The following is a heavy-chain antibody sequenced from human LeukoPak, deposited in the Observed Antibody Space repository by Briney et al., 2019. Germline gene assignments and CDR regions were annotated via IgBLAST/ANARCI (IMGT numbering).Heavy chain of an antibody. CDR1: GGSISSFY. J-gene: IGHJ4*02. CDR3: ARDPYSGSYFDY. V-gene: IGHV4-59*01. Sequence: PSETLSLTCTVPGGSISSFYWGWIRQPPGKGLEWIGYIYYSGNTNYNPSLKSRVTISGDTSKNQFSLKLSSVTAADTAVYYCARDPYSGSYFDYWGQGTLVTVSS. D-gene: IGHD1-26*01. CDR2: IYYSGNT.